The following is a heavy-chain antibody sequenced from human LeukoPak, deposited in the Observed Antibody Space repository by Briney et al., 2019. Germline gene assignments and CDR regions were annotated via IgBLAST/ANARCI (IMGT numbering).Heavy chain of an antibody. CDR3: ARWNYDSSGYYYFDY. CDR1: GGSFSGYY. Sequence: PSETLSLTCAVYGGSFSGYYWSWIRQPPGKGLEGIGEINHSGSTNYNPSLKSRVTISVDTSKNQFSLKLSSVTAADTAVYYCARWNYDSSGYYYFDYWGQGTLVTVSS. CDR2: INHSGST. J-gene: IGHJ4*02. V-gene: IGHV4-34*01. D-gene: IGHD3-22*01.